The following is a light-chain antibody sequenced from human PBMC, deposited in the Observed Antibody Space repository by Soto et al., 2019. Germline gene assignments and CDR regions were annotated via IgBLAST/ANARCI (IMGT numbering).Light chain of an antibody. J-gene: IGKJ1*01. Sequence: EVVMTQSPATLSVSPGERATLSCRASQSVSNDFLAWYQQKPGQAPRLLIYGASTRATDVPDRFSGSGSGTDFTLTISRLEPEDFAVYYCQQYGDSPWTFGQGTKVDIK. CDR3: QQYGDSPWT. CDR1: QSVSNDF. V-gene: IGKV3-20*01. CDR2: GAS.